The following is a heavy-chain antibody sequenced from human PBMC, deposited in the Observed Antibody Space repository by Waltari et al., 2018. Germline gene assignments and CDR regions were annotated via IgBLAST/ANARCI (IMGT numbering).Heavy chain of an antibody. J-gene: IGHJ5*01. D-gene: IGHD1-1*01. CDR3: ARHLDTYNPTDKFDY. CDR1: GASMNSFTYY. CDR2: VRYGGGT. V-gene: IGHV4-39*01. Sequence: QLQLQESGPGLVKPSETLSLTCTVSGASMNSFTYYWGWIRQPPGKGLEWIGSVRYGGGTYFNPPLKSRVTISVDTSKNHFSLKLTSMTAADTAVYYCARHLDTYNPTDKFDYWGHGTLVTVSS.